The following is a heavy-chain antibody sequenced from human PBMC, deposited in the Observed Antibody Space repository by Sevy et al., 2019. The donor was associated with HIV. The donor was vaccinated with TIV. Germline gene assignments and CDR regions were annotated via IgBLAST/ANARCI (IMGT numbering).Heavy chain of an antibody. D-gene: IGHD1-1*01. CDR3: TRWKGALSIFDY. V-gene: IGHV3-49*04. CDR1: GFTFGDYA. Sequence: GGSLRLSCTGSGFTFGDYAMSWVRQAPGKGLEWVAFLKHKAYGGTLDYAASVKGRFSISRDDSKSIAYLQMNDLKTEDTAIYYCTRWKGALSIFDYWGQGALVTVSS. CDR2: LKHKAYGGTL. J-gene: IGHJ4*02.